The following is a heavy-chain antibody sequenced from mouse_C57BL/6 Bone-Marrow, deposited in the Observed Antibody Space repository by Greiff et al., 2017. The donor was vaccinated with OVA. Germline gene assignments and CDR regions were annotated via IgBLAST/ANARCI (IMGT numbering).Heavy chain of an antibody. Sequence: QVQLKESGAELVRPGASVKLSCKASGYTFTDYYINWVKQRPGQGLEWIARIYPGSGNTYYNEKFKGKATLTAEKSSSTAYMQLSSLTSEDSAVYFCARRYYSNPYYAMDYWGQGTSVTVSS. V-gene: IGHV1-76*01. CDR1: GYTFTDYY. D-gene: IGHD2-5*01. CDR2: IYPGSGNT. CDR3: ARRYYSNPYYAMDY. J-gene: IGHJ4*01.